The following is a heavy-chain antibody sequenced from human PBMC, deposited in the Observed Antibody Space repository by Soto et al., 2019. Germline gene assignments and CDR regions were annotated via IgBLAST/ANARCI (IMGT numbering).Heavy chain of an antibody. V-gene: IGHV4-4*07. Sequence: SETLSLTCTVSGGSNSSYYWSWIRQPAGKGLEWIGRIYTSGSTNYNPSLKSRVTMSVDGSKNRFSLRLSSVTAADTAVYYCARRISARTYYFDYWGQGTLVTVSS. CDR3: ARRISARTYYFDY. CDR2: IYTSGST. J-gene: IGHJ4*02. CDR1: GGSNSSYY. D-gene: IGHD6-6*01.